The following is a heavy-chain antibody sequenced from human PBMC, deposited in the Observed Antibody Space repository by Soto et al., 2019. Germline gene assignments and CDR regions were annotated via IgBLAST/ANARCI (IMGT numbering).Heavy chain of an antibody. J-gene: IGHJ4*02. CDR2: IYYSGST. Sequence: QVQLLESGPGLVKPSETLSLTCTVSGGSISSYYWSWIRQPPGKGLEWIGYIYYSGSTNYNPFLKSRVTISVDTSKNQFSLKLSSVTAADTAVYYCARGAEMATIVDYWGQGTLVTVSS. D-gene: IGHD5-12*01. CDR3: ARGAEMATIVDY. CDR1: GGSISSYY. V-gene: IGHV4-59*01.